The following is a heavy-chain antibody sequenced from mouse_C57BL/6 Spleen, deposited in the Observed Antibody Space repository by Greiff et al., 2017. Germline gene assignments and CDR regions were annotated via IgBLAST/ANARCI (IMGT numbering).Heavy chain of an antibody. D-gene: IGHD2-3*01. Sequence: QVQLQQSGAELVKPGASVKLSCKASGYTFTSYWMHWVKQRPGQGLEWIGMIHPNSGSTNYNEKFKSKATLTVDKSSSTAYMQLSSLTSEDSAVYYCARSIYDGYYAYAMDYWGQGTSVTVSS. CDR1: GYTFTSYW. J-gene: IGHJ4*01. CDR3: ARSIYDGYYAYAMDY. V-gene: IGHV1-64*01. CDR2: IHPNSGST.